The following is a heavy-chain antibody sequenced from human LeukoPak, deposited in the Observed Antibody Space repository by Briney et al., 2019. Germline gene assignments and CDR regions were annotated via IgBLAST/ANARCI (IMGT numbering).Heavy chain of an antibody. CDR1: GFTFSDHY. V-gene: IGHV3-30*02. CDR3: AKDPPKYSSSWYYFDY. J-gene: IGHJ4*02. Sequence: GGYLRLSCAASGFTFSDHYMDWVRQAPGKGLEWVAFMRYDGSNKYYADSVKGRFTISRDNSKNTLYLQMNSLRAEDTAVYYCAKDPPKYSSSWYYFDYWGQGTLVTVPS. CDR2: MRYDGSNK. D-gene: IGHD6-13*01.